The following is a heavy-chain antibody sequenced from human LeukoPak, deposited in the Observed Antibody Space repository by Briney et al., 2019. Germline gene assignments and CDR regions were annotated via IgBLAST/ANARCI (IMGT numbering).Heavy chain of an antibody. CDR2: IFNTGNT. D-gene: IGHD3-10*01. CDR3: ASRPADTTWYGVFDY. V-gene: IGHV4-59*11. Sequence: SETLSLTCSVSGGSINSHYWSWIRQPPGKRLEWLGYIFNTGNTNYNPSLASRVTMSVDTSRAQFFLRLGPVTAADTAIYYCASRPADTTWYGVFDYWSQGTLVTVSS. J-gene: IGHJ4*02. CDR1: GGSINSHY.